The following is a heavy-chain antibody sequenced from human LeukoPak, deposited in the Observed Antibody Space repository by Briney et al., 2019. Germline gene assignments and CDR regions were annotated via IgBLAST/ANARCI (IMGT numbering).Heavy chain of an antibody. V-gene: IGHV4-4*07. Sequence: SETLSLTCTVSGGSISSYYWSWIRQPAGKGLEWIGRIYTSGSTNYNPSLKSRVTMSVDTSKNQFSLKLSSVTAADTAVYYCARGYYYDSSGYSVWFDPWGQGTLVTVSS. CDR1: GGSISSYY. CDR2: IYTSGST. D-gene: IGHD3-22*01. J-gene: IGHJ5*02. CDR3: ARGYYYDSSGYSVWFDP.